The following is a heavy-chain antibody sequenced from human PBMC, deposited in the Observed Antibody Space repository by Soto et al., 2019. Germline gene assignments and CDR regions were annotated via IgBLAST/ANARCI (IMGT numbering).Heavy chain of an antibody. Sequence: ASVKVSCKTSGYTFTSYVINWVRQATGQGLEWMGWMKPNSGNTGYAQTFQGRVTMTRNTSISTAYMELSSLRSEDTAVYYCARGGNRITIFGVAIIPVFAFDIWGQGTMVTV. D-gene: IGHD3-3*01. CDR3: ARGGNRITIFGVAIIPVFAFDI. CDR2: MKPNSGNT. V-gene: IGHV1-8*01. J-gene: IGHJ3*02. CDR1: GYTFTSYV.